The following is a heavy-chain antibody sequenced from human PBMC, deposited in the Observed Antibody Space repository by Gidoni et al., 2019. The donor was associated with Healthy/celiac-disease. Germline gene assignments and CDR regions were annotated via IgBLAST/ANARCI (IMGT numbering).Heavy chain of an antibody. Sequence: QVQLVESGGGVVQPGGSLRLSCAASGFTFSSYGMHWVRQAPGKGLEWVAVIWYDGSNKYYADSVKGRFTISRDNSKNTLYLQMNSLRAEDTAVYYCARDKDSSGWYGQNPDYWGQGTLVTVSS. V-gene: IGHV3-33*01. J-gene: IGHJ4*02. CDR3: ARDKDSSGWYGQNPDY. CDR1: GFTFSSYG. CDR2: IWYDGSNK. D-gene: IGHD6-19*01.